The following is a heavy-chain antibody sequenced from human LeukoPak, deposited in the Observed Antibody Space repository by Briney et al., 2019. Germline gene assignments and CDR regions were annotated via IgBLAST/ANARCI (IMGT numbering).Heavy chain of an antibody. CDR2: INHSGST. J-gene: IGHJ4*02. V-gene: IGHV4-34*01. Sequence: SSETLSLTCAVYGGSFSGYYWSWIRQPPGKGLEWIGEINHSGSTNYNPSLKSRVTISVDTSKNQFSLNLTSVTAADTAVYYCARGFDVLRYFDWLKGDRDFDYWGQGTLVTVSS. D-gene: IGHD3-9*01. CDR3: ARGFDVLRYFDWLKGDRDFDY. CDR1: GGSFSGYY.